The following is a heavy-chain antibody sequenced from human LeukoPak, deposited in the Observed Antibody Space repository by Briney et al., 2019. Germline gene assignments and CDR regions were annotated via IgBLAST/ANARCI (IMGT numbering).Heavy chain of an antibody. Sequence: ASVKVSCKASGYTFTSYGISWVRRAPGQGLEWMGWISAYNGNTNYAQKLQGRVTMTTDTSTSTAYMALRSLRSDDTAVYYCARDRVVGQGLVNELNPIDYWGQGTLVTVSS. CDR1: GYTFTSYG. J-gene: IGHJ4*02. V-gene: IGHV1-18*01. CDR3: ARDRVVGQGLVNELNPIDY. CDR2: ISAYNGNT. D-gene: IGHD6-19*01.